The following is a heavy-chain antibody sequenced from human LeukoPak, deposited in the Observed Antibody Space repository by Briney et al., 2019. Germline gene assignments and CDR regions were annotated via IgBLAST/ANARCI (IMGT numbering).Heavy chain of an antibody. CDR3: VKTHYYDSSDFFDY. D-gene: IGHD3-22*01. CDR2: ISYDGSNR. V-gene: IGHV3-30*03. CDR1: GSTFSSYD. Sequence: GGSLRLSCAASGSTFSSYDMHWVRQAPGKGLEWVAVISYDGSNRDYVDSVKGRFTISRDNSKNTLYLQMSSLRPEDTSVYYCVKTHYYDSSDFFDYWGQGTLVTVSS. J-gene: IGHJ4*02.